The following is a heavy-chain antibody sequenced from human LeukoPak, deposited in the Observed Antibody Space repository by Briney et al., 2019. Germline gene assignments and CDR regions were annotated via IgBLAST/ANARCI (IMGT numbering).Heavy chain of an antibody. CDR3: ARAGGYCTNGVCYTGPSKEYYYYYMDV. CDR2: INPNSGGT. Sequence: ASVKVSCKASGYTFTGYYMHWVRQAPGQGFEWMGWINPNSGGTNYAQKFQGRVTMTRDTSISTAYMELSRLRSDDTAVYYCARAGGYCTNGVCYTGPSKEYYYYYMDVWGKGTTVTVSS. CDR1: GYTFTGYY. J-gene: IGHJ6*03. V-gene: IGHV1-2*02. D-gene: IGHD2-8*01.